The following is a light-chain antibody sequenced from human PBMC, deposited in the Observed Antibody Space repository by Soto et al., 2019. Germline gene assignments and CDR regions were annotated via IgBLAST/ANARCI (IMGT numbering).Light chain of an antibody. V-gene: IGLV2-14*03. Sequence: QSVLTQPASVSGSPGQSITISCAGTSADIGAFNYVSWYQHHPGKAPKLMIYDVSNRPSGVSTRFSASKSGNTASLTISGLQAEDEYDYYGSSYTSSSTYVFATGTKVTGL. J-gene: IGLJ1*01. CDR2: DVS. CDR3: SSYTSSSTYV. CDR1: SADIGAFNY.